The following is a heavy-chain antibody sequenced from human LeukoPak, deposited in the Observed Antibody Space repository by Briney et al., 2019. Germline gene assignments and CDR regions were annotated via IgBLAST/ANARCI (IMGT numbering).Heavy chain of an antibody. J-gene: IGHJ4*02. CDR2: IDRSGNTK. CDR3: AREFSYGTD. CDR1: GFTFSSYA. D-gene: IGHD5-18*01. Sequence: PGGSLRLSCAASGFTFSSYAMSWIRQAPGQGLEWISYIDRSGNTKYYADSVKGRLTISRDNAKNSLLLQVNSLRAEDTAVYYCAREFSYGTDWGQGTLVIVSS. V-gene: IGHV3-11*01.